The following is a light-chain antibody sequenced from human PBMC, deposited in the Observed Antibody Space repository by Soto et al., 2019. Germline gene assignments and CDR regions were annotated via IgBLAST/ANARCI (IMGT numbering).Light chain of an antibody. CDR2: AAS. CDR1: QSIRRS. CDR3: QQSYSTPYT. J-gene: IGKJ2*01. V-gene: IGKV1-39*01. Sequence: DIQMTQSPSSLSASVGDRVTITCRASQSIRRSLNWYQQKPGKAPKLLIYAASSLQSRVPSRLSGSGSGTDFTLPISSLQPEDFATYYCQQSYSTPYTFGQGTKLEIK.